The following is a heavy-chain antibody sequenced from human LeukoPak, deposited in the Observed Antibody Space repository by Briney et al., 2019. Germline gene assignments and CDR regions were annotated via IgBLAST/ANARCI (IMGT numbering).Heavy chain of an antibody. CDR1: GSSMNLYS. CDR2: MYYSGTT. D-gene: IGHD6-13*01. CDR3: ARDTPGIAAADY. V-gene: IGHV4-59*12. J-gene: IGHJ4*02. Sequence: SSETLSLTCSVSGSSMNLYSWNWIRQSPGKGLEWIAYMYYSGTTNYNPSLENRAAISLDLSRHQFSLRLNSVTAADTAVYYCARDTPGIAAADYWGQGTLVTVSS.